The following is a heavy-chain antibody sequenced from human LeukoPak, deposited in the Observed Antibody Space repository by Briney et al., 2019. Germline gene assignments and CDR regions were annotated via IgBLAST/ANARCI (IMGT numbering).Heavy chain of an antibody. CDR1: GFTFSSYS. V-gene: IGHV3-21*01. CDR3: AREMNTYSSGWYWVAFDI. Sequence: GGSLRLSCAASGFTFSSYSMNWVRQAPGKGLEWVSSISSSSSYIYYADSVKGRFTISRDNAKNSLYLQMNSLRAEDTAVYYCAREMNTYSSGWYWVAFDIWGQGTMVTVSS. D-gene: IGHD6-19*01. J-gene: IGHJ3*02. CDR2: ISSSSSYI.